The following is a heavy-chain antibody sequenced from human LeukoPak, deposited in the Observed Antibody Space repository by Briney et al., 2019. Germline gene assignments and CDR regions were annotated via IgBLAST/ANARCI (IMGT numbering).Heavy chain of an antibody. CDR3: ARGPYGY. CDR2: IDSGGSS. Sequence: GGSLRLSCAASGFIVRSNYMSWVRQAPGKGLEWVSVIDSGGSSFYADSVKGRFTISRDNAKNSLYLQMNILRAEDTAVYYCARGPYGYWGQGTLVTVAS. V-gene: IGHV3-53*01. CDR1: GFIVRSNY. D-gene: IGHD2-21*01. J-gene: IGHJ4*02.